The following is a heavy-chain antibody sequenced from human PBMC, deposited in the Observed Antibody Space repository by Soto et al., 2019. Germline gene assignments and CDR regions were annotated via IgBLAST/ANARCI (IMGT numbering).Heavy chain of an antibody. D-gene: IGHD3-9*01. Sequence: SETLSLTCAVYGGSFSGYYWSWIRQPPGKGLEWIGEINHSGSTNYNPSLKSRVTISVDKSKNQFSLKLSSVTAADTAVYYCARAYYDILTGPLLWFDPWGQGTLVTVSS. CDR1: GGSFSGYY. CDR3: ARAYYDILTGPLLWFDP. V-gene: IGHV4-34*01. CDR2: INHSGST. J-gene: IGHJ5*02.